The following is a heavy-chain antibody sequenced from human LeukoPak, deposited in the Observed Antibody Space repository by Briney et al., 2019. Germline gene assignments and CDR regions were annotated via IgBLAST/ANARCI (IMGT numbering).Heavy chain of an antibody. Sequence: PSETLSLTCTVSGGSISSYYWSWIRQPPGKGLEWIGYIYSSGSTYYNPSLNSRVTISVDTSKNQFSLKLTPVTAADTAVYYCASTTTTYYSYFYYYMGVWGKGTTVTVSS. CDR3: ASTTTTYYSYFYYYMGV. V-gene: IGHV4-4*09. D-gene: IGHD4-17*01. CDR1: GGSISSYY. CDR2: IYSSGST. J-gene: IGHJ6*03.